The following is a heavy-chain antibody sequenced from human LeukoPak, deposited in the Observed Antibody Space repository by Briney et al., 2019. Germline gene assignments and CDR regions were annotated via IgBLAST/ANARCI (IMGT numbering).Heavy chain of an antibody. Sequence: ASVKVSCKASGYTFTSYGISWVRQAPGQGLEWMGWINPNSGGTNYAQKFQGRVTMTRDTSISTAYMELSRLRSDDTAVYYCARSPGPLVDWFDPWGQGTLVTVSS. J-gene: IGHJ5*02. V-gene: IGHV1-2*02. CDR1: GYTFTSYG. CDR2: INPNSGGT. CDR3: ARSPGPLVDWFDP. D-gene: IGHD1-14*01.